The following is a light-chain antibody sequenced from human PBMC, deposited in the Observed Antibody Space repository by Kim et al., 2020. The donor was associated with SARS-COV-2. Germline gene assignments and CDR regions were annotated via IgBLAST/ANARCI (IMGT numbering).Light chain of an antibody. V-gene: IGKV3-20*01. Sequence: IVLTQSPGTLSLSPGESATLSCRASQSVSSSYLAWYQQKLGQAPRLLMYGVSSRAPGIPDRFSGSGSGADFTLNINRLEPEDFAVYYCQQYESSLLTFGGGTKVDIK. CDR1: QSVSSSY. CDR2: GVS. J-gene: IGKJ4*01. CDR3: QQYESSLLT.